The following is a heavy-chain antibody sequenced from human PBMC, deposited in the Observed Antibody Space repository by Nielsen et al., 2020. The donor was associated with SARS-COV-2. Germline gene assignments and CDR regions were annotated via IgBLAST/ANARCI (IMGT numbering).Heavy chain of an antibody. Sequence: WVRQAPGQGLEWMGGIIPIFGTANYAQKFQGRVTMTRDTSTSTVYMELSSLRSEDTAVYYCARGGGHIVVVPAAIRGGWFDPWGQGTLVTVSS. CDR2: IIPIFGTA. V-gene: IGHV1-69*05. D-gene: IGHD2-2*01. J-gene: IGHJ5*02. CDR3: ARGGGHIVVVPAAIRGGWFDP.